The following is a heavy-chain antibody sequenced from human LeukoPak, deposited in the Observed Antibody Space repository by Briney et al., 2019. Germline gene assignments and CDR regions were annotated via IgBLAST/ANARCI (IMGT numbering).Heavy chain of an antibody. CDR3: ARGPVNMIVVVPAANYYYYYMDV. Sequence: GGSLRLSCAASGFTFSDYYMSWIRQAPGKGLEWVSYISSSGSTIYYADSVKGRFTISRDNAKNSLYLQMNSLRSEDTAVYYCARGPVNMIVVVPAANYYYYYMDVWGKGTTVTVSS. CDR1: GFTFSDYY. V-gene: IGHV3-11*01. D-gene: IGHD2-2*01. J-gene: IGHJ6*03. CDR2: ISSSGSTI.